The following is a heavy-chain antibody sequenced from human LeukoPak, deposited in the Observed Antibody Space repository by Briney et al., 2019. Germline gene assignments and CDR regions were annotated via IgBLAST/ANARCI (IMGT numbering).Heavy chain of an antibody. CDR2: RNPNRRNI. Sequence: ASVRVSCKASGDTFTRYEINWVRQAPGQGREWMGGRNPNRRNIGYAQKFQGRATMNRHTAISTAYMELRSLRSEDTAVYYCGRQPSDIVVVVAAPDYYYGMDVWGQGTTVTVSS. V-gene: IGHV1-8*01. CDR3: GRQPSDIVVVVAAPDYYYGMDV. J-gene: IGHJ6*02. D-gene: IGHD2-15*01. CDR1: GDTFTRYE.